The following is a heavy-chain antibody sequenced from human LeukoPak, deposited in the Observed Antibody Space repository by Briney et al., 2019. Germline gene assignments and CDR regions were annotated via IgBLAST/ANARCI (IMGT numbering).Heavy chain of an antibody. Sequence: GGSLRLSCAASGFTFSSYAMSWVRQAPGKGLEWVSAISGSGGSTYYADSVKGRFTISRDNSKNTLYLQMNSLRAEDTAVYYCAKDSTHGVGHPHYFDYWGQGTLVTVSS. CDR2: ISGSGGST. J-gene: IGHJ4*02. V-gene: IGHV3-23*01. D-gene: IGHD2-15*01. CDR1: GFTFSSYA. CDR3: AKDSTHGVGHPHYFDY.